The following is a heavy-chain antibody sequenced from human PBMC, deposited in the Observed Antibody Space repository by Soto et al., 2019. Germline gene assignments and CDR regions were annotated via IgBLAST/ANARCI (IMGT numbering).Heavy chain of an antibody. Sequence: XSVKVSCKASGYTFTSYYMHWVRQAPGQGLEWMGIINPSGGSTSYAQKFQGRVTMTRDTSTSTVYMELSSLRSEDTAVYYCAREVYSSGWNRAYYYGLDVWGQGTTVTVSS. D-gene: IGHD6-19*01. V-gene: IGHV1-46*01. CDR2: INPSGGST. J-gene: IGHJ6*02. CDR1: GYTFTSYY. CDR3: AREVYSSGWNRAYYYGLDV.